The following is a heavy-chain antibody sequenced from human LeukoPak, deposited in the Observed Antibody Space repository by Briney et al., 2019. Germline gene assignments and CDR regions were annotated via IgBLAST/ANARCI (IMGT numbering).Heavy chain of an antibody. J-gene: IGHJ5*02. D-gene: IGHD2-15*01. CDR1: GGSISSGGYY. CDR2: IYYSGST. V-gene: IGHV4-31*03. Sequence: SETLSLTCTVSGGSISSGGYYWSWIRQHPGKGLEWIGYIYYSGSTYYNPSLKSRVTISVDTSKNQFSLKLSSVTAADTAVYYCARAGSVVVENWFDPWGQGTPVTVSS. CDR3: ARAGSVVVENWFDP.